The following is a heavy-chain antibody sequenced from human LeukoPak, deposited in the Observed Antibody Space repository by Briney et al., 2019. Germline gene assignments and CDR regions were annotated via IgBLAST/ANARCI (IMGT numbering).Heavy chain of an antibody. CDR2: ISSRGSVI. D-gene: IGHD3-16*01. V-gene: IGHV3-21*01. J-gene: IGHJ4*02. Sequence: GGSLRLACATSGFTFSDYTMNWVRQAPGKRLEWLSSISSRGSVIYYADSVKGRFTISRDNANNSLYLQMNSLRADDTAVYYCARDLGARGYWGRGILVTVSS. CDR1: GFTFSDYT. CDR3: ARDLGARGY.